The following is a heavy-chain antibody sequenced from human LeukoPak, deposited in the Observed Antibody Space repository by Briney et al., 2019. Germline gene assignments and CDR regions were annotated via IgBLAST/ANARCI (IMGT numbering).Heavy chain of an antibody. J-gene: IGHJ5*02. Sequence: SETLSLTCTVSGGSISSYYWSWIRQPPGKGLEWIGYIYYSGSTNYNPSLKSRVTISVDTSKNQFSLKLSSVTAADTAVYYCARDRYCSGTSCEGDWFDPWGQGTLVTVSS. V-gene: IGHV4-59*01. D-gene: IGHD2-2*01. CDR3: ARDRYCSGTSCEGDWFDP. CDR2: IYYSGST. CDR1: GGSISSYY.